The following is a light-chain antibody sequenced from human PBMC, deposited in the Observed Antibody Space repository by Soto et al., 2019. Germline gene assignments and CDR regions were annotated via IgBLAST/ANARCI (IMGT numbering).Light chain of an antibody. Sequence: EIVLTQSPGTLSLSPGERATLSCRASQSVSSSYLAWYQQKPGQAPRLLIYGASSRATGIPDRFSGSGSGTDFPLTISSLQPDDFATYSCQQYNSYPWTFGQGTKVDIK. CDR1: QSVSSSY. V-gene: IGKV3-20*01. CDR3: QQYNSYPWT. J-gene: IGKJ1*01. CDR2: GAS.